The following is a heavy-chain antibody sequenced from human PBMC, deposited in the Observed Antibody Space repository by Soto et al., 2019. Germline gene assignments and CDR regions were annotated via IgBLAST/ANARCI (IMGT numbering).Heavy chain of an antibody. D-gene: IGHD6-13*01. J-gene: IGHJ5*02. CDR2: INSDGSST. CDR1: GFTFSSYW. Sequence: EVQLVESGGGLVQPGGSLRLSCAASGFTFSSYWMHWVRQAPGKGLVWVSRINSDGSSTSYADSVKARFTISRDNAKNTLYLQMSRLRAEDTAVYYCARARAIAAAGISWFDPWGQGNLVTVSS. V-gene: IGHV3-74*01. CDR3: ARARAIAAAGISWFDP.